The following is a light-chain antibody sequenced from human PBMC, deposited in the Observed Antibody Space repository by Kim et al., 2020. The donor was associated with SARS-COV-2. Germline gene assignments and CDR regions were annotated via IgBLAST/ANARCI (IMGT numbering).Light chain of an antibody. CDR3: SSYTSSSTWV. CDR2: EVS. V-gene: IGLV2-18*02. Sequence: GQSVTSSCTGTSSDVGSYDRVSWYQQPPGTAPKVMIYEVSNRPSGVPDRFSGSKSGNTASLTISGLQAEDEADYYCSSYTSSSTWVFGGGTQLTVL. CDR1: SSDVGSYDR. J-gene: IGLJ3*02.